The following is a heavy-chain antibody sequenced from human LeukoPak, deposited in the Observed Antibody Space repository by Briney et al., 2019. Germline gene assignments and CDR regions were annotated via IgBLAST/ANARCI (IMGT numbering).Heavy chain of an antibody. CDR2: INAGNGNT. J-gene: IGHJ4*02. V-gene: IGHV1-3*01. Sequence: ASVEVSCKASGYTFTSYAMHWVRQAPGQRLEWMGRINAGNGNTKYSQKFQGRVTITRDTSASTAYMELSSLRSEDTAVYYCARESSWLKWLGYWGQGTLVTVSS. CDR3: ARESSWLKWLGY. D-gene: IGHD6-13*01. CDR1: GYTFTSYA.